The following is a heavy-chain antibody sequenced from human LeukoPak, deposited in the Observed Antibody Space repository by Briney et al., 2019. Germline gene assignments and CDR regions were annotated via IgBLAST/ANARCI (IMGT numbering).Heavy chain of an antibody. D-gene: IGHD2-15*01. CDR2: IYPGDSDT. CDR3: ARGYCSGGSCYDAFDI. J-gene: IGHJ3*02. CDR1: GYSFTSYW. V-gene: IGHV5-51*01. Sequence: GESLKISCKGSGYSFTSYWLGWVRQMPGKGLGLMGIIYPGDSDTRYSPSFQGQVTISADKSISTAYLQWSSLKASDTAMYYCARGYCSGGSCYDAFDIWGQGTMVTVSS.